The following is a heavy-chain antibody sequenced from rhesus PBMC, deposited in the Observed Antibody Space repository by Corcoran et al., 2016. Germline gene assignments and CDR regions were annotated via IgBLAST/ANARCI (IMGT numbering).Heavy chain of an antibody. V-gene: IGHV4S2*01. CDR3: ARDGGYSWNEGDAFDF. D-gene: IGHD1-14*01. CDR2: IYGSGGRT. CDR1: GASISSNY. Sequence: QVQLQESGPGLVKPSETLPLTCAFSGASISSNYCSWIRQAPGEGLEGIGRIYGSGGRTDYKPSLKSRVTISIDTSKNQFSLKLSSVTAADTAVYYCARDGGYSWNEGDAFDFWGQGLRVTVSS. J-gene: IGHJ3*01.